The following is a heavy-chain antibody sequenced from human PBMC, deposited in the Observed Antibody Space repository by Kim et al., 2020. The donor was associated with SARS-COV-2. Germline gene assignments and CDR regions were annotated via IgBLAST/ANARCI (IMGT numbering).Heavy chain of an antibody. J-gene: IGHJ5*02. D-gene: IGHD3-3*01. CDR1: GFTVSSNY. CDR3: ARSDFWSGLGWFDP. V-gene: IGHV3-53*01. CDR2: IYSGGST. Sequence: GGSLRLSCAASGFTVSSNYMSWVRQAPGKGLEWVSVIYSGGSTYYADSVKGRFTISRDNSKNTLYLQMNSLRAEDTAVYYCARSDFWSGLGWFDPWGQGTLVTVSS.